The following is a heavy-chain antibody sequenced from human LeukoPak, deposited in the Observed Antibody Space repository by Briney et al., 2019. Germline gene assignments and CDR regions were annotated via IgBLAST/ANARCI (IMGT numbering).Heavy chain of an antibody. Sequence: SSETLSLTCTVSGGSISSDYWSWIRQPPPEGLEGIGYIYYSGSTTYNPPPHSRVTISVDTSKNQFSLKLSSVTAADTAVYYCANAPYFDLWGRGTLVTVSS. CDR3: ANAPYFDL. CDR2: IYYSGST. V-gene: IGHV4-59*01. J-gene: IGHJ2*01. CDR1: GGSISSDY.